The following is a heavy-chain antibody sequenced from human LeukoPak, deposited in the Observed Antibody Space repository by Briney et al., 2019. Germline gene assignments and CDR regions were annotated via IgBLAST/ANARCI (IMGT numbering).Heavy chain of an antibody. D-gene: IGHD6-13*01. J-gene: IGHJ4*02. CDR1: GFTFSSYW. CDR2: IKEDGSEK. Sequence: PGGSLRLSCAASGFTFSSYWMRWVRQNPGKGLEWVATIKEDGSEKHYVDSVKGRFTISRDNAKNSLYLQMNSLRAEDTAVYYCARGSKAAPGTFDYWGQGTLVTVSS. CDR3: ARGSKAAPGTFDY. V-gene: IGHV3-7*01.